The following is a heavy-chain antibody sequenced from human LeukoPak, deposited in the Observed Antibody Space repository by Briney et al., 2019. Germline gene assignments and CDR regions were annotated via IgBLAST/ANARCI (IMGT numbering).Heavy chain of an antibody. CDR3: ARDMIGCSSTSCSDAFDI. CDR1: GFTFSSYS. D-gene: IGHD2-2*01. V-gene: IGHV3-21*01. J-gene: IGHJ3*02. CDR2: ISSSSSYI. Sequence: GGSLRLSCAASGFTFSSYSMNWVRQAPGKGLEWVSSISSSSSYIYYADSVKGRFTISRDNAKNSLYLQMNSLRAEDTAVYYCARDMIGCSSTSCSDAFDIWGQGTMVIVSS.